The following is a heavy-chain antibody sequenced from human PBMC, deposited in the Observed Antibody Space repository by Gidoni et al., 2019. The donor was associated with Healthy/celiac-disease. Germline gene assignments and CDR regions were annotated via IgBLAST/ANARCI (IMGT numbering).Heavy chain of an antibody. CDR1: GGSISSSSYY. CDR2: IYYSGST. Sequence: QLQLQESGPGLVKTSETLSLTCTVSGGSISSSSYYWGWRRQHPGKGLEWIGSIYYSGSTYYIPSRKILVTFSVDTSKNQFSLKLSSVTAADTALYYCARAGSPYYYGMDVWGQGTTVTVSS. V-gene: IGHV4-39*07. J-gene: IGHJ6*02. D-gene: IGHD7-27*01. CDR3: ARAGSPYYYGMDV.